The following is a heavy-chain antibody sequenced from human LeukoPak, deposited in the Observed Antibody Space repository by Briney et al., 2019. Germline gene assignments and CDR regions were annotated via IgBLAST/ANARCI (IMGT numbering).Heavy chain of an antibody. CDR3: ARQSVGSGYNFDY. D-gene: IGHD3-22*01. J-gene: IGHJ4*02. V-gene: IGHV3-20*04. CDR2: INWNGDIT. CDR1: GFTFDDYG. Sequence: GGSLRLSCAASGFTFDDYGINWVRQGPGKGLEWVSGINWNGDITNYADSVKGRFTIPRDNAKNSLYLQMNSLRAEDTALYYCARQSVGSGYNFDYWGQGTLVTVSS.